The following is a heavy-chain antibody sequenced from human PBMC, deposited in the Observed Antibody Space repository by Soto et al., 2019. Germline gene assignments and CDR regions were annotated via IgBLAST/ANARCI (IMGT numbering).Heavy chain of an antibody. Sequence: PGESLKISCKSSGYYFNTYWIAWARQMPGKGLEWMGITYPADSDTRYSPSFQGQVTISADKSISTAYLHWSSLKASDTAMYYCATYSNSWCYFDSWGQGTPVTVSS. J-gene: IGHJ5*01. CDR2: TYPADSDT. V-gene: IGHV5-51*01. CDR1: GYYFNTYW. CDR3: ATYSNSWCYFDS. D-gene: IGHD6-13*01.